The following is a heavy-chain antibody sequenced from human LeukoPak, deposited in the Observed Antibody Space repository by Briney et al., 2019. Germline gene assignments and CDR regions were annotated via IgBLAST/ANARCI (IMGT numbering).Heavy chain of an antibody. V-gene: IGHV4-39*01. J-gene: IGHJ6*03. CDR1: GGSISSYY. D-gene: IGHD5-18*01. CDR2: IYYSGST. CDR3: ARLINGYSYGLYYYYMDV. Sequence: PSETLSLTCTVSGGSISSYYWGWIRQPPGKGLEWIGSIYYSGSTYYNPSLKSRVTISVDTSKNQFSLKLSSVTAADTAVYYCARLINGYSYGLYYYYMDVWGKGTTVTVSS.